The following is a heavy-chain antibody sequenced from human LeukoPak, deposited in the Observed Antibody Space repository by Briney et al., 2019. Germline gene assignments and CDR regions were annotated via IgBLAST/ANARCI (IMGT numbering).Heavy chain of an antibody. V-gene: IGHV4-59*01. CDR2: IYYSGST. CDR3: ARDALGAFDI. Sequence: SETLSLTCTVSGGSISSYYWSWIRQPPGKGLEWIGYIYYSGSTNYNPSLKSRVTISVDTSKNQFSLKLSSVTAADTAVYYCARDALGAFDIWGQGTMVTVSS. J-gene: IGHJ3*02. D-gene: IGHD3-16*01. CDR1: GGSISSYY.